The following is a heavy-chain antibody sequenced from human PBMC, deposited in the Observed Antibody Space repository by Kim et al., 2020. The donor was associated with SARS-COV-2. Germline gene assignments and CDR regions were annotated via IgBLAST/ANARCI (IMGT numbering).Heavy chain of an antibody. Sequence: GGSLRLSCAASGFTFSSYAFHWVRQAPGKGLEWVAVISYDGSNNNYADSVKGRFTISRDNSKNTLYLQMHSLRPEDTAVYYCARREGGYEQDAFDIWGQGTMVTVSS. V-gene: IGHV3-30*04. J-gene: IGHJ3*02. CDR1: GFTFSSYA. CDR3: ARREGGYEQDAFDI. CDR2: ISYDGSNN. D-gene: IGHD5-12*01.